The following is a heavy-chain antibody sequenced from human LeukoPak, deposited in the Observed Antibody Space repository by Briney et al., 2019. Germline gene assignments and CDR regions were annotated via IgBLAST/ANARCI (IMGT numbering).Heavy chain of an antibody. D-gene: IGHD3-22*01. J-gene: IGHJ4*02. CDR1: GFTFSSYW. CDR3: ARSRHSYDSSGFPHY. V-gene: IGHV3-7*03. Sequence: GGSLRLSCAASGFTFSSYWMSWVRQAPGKGLEWVANIKQDGSEKYYVDSVKGRFTISRDNAKNSLYLQMNSLRAEDTALYYCARSRHSYDSSGFPHYWGQGTLVTVSS. CDR2: IKQDGSEK.